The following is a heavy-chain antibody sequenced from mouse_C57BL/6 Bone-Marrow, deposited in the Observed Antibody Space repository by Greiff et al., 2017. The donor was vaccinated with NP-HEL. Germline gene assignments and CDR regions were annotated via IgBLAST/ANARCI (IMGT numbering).Heavy chain of an antibody. V-gene: IGHV14-4*01. D-gene: IGHD2-3*01. Sequence: DVKLQESGAELVRPGASVKLSCTASGFNIKDDYMHWVKQRPEQGLEWIGWIDPENGDTEYASKFQGKATITADTSSNTAYLQLSSLTSEDTAFYYCTTSRDGYYNFDYWGQGTTLTVSS. J-gene: IGHJ2*01. CDR1: GFNIKDDY. CDR2: IDPENGDT. CDR3: TTSRDGYYNFDY.